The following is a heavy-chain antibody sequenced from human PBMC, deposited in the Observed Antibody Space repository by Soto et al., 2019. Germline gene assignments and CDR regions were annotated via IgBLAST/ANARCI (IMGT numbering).Heavy chain of an antibody. CDR3: ARDHDRAVPTSYDP. CDR1: GFTFSDFD. Sequence: PGGSLRLSCAASGFTFSDFDMSWIRQAPGKGLEWVSKISGSGTIIDYADSVKGRFTISRDNAKNSLFLQMNSLRAEDTAVYYCARDHDRAVPTSYDPWGQGTLVTVSS. V-gene: IGHV3-11*01. D-gene: IGHD3-10*01. CDR2: ISGSGTII. J-gene: IGHJ5*02.